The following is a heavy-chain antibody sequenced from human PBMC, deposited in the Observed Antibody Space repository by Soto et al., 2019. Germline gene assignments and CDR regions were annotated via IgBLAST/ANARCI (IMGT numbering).Heavy chain of an antibody. Sequence: EVQLVESGGGLVQPGGSLRLSCVVSGFTFSSYWMHWVRQAPGKGLVWVSRINSDGSRTNYADSVKGRFTLSRDNAENTLYLQMNSLRAEDTAVYYCPRARYGAWYLDLWGRGTLATVSS. J-gene: IGHJ2*01. V-gene: IGHV3-74*01. D-gene: IGHD3-10*01. CDR3: PRARYGAWYLDL. CDR1: GFTFSSYW. CDR2: INSDGSRT.